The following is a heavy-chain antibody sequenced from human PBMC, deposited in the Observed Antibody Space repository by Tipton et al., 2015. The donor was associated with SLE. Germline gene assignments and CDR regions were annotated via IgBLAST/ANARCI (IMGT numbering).Heavy chain of an antibody. V-gene: IGHV7-4-1*01. Sequence: QVQLVQSGSELKKPGASVRGSCKASGYTFTTSAMNWVRQAPGQGLEWMGWINTNTGNPTYAQAFTGRFVFSLDTFLNTTYLQIDSLEAEDTAVYYCARTGADYDFLSGHYNFYHYMDVWGKGTTVTVSS. CDR2: INTNTGNP. CDR1: GYTFTTSA. CDR3: ARTGADYDFLSGHYNFYHYMDV. J-gene: IGHJ6*03. D-gene: IGHD3-3*01.